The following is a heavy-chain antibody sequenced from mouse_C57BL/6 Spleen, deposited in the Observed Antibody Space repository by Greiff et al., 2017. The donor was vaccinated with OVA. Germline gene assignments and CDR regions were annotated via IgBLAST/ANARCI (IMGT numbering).Heavy chain of an antibody. D-gene: IGHD2-3*01. CDR2: ISDGGSYT. J-gene: IGHJ4*01. CDR3: AREGYDASMDY. V-gene: IGHV5-4*01. CDR1: GFTFSSYA. Sequence: DVRLVESGGGLVKPGGSLKLSCAASGFTFSSYAMSWVRQTPEKRLEWVATISDGGSYTYYPDNVKGRFTISRDNAKNNLYLQMSHLKSEDTAMYYCAREGYDASMDYWGQGTSVTVSS.